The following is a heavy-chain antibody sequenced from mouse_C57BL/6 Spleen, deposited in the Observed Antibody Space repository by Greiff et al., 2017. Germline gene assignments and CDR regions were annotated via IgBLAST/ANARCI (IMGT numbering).Heavy chain of an antibody. CDR3: ARRDGYYAFAY. CDR1: GYTFTSYW. D-gene: IGHD2-3*01. Sequence: VQLQQPGAELVMPGASVKLSRKASGYTFTSYWMHWVKQRPGQGLEWIGEIDPSDSYTNYNQKFKGKSTLTVDKSSSTAYMQLSSLTSEDSAVYYCARRDGYYAFAYWGQGTLVTVSA. J-gene: IGHJ3*01. CDR2: IDPSDSYT. V-gene: IGHV1-69*01.